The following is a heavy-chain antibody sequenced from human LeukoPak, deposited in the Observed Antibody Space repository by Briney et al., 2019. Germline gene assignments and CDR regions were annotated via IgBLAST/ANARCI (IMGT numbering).Heavy chain of an antibody. CDR2: INQAGSDK. CDR1: GFTFTTYW. J-gene: IGHJ4*02. CDR3: GRGDPDY. Sequence: GGSLRLSCAVSGFTFTTYWMNWVRQAPGKGLEWVANINQAGSDKYYVDSVKGRFTISRDNAKNSLYLQMNSLRVEDTAVYYCGRGDPDYWGQGTLVTVSS. V-gene: IGHV3-7*01.